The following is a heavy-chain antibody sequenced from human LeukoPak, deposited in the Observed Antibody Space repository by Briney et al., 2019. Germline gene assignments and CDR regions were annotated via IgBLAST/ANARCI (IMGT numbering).Heavy chain of an antibody. CDR1: GFTFSSYG. Sequence: GGSLRLSCAASGFTFSSYGMHWVRQAPGKGLEWVAVIWYDGSNKYYADSVKGRFTISRDNSKNTLYMQMNSLRAEDTAVYYCARDPHYISSIAAAGTGWFDPWGQGTLVTVSS. CDR3: ARDPHYISSIAAAGTGWFDP. CDR2: IWYDGSNK. V-gene: IGHV3-33*01. J-gene: IGHJ5*02. D-gene: IGHD6-13*01.